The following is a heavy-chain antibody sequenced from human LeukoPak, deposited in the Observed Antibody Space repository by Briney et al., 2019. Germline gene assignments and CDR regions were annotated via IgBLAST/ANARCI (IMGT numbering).Heavy chain of an antibody. D-gene: IGHD5-18*01. CDR3: ARVEDTAMAADY. CDR2: VIPIFGTA. V-gene: IGHV1-69*05. CDR1: GGTFSCYA. J-gene: IGHJ4*02. Sequence: SVKVSCKASGGTFSCYAISWVRQAPGQGLEWMGGVIPIFGTANYAQKFQGRVTITTDESTSTAYMELSSLRSEDTAVYYCARVEDTAMAADYWGQGTLVTVSS.